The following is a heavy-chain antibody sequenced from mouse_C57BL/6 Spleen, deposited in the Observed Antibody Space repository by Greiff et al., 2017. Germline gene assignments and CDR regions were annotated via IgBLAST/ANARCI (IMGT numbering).Heavy chain of an antibody. D-gene: IGHD2-3*01. Sequence: EVQLQQSGPELVKPGASVKIPCKASGYTFTDYNMDWVKQSHGKSLEWIGDINPNNGGTIYNQKFKGKATLTVDKSSSTAYMELRSLTSEDTAVYYCARSDDGYYVGAMDYWGQGTSVTGSS. CDR1: GYTFTDYN. CDR2: INPNNGGT. CDR3: ARSDDGYYVGAMDY. V-gene: IGHV1-18*01. J-gene: IGHJ4*01.